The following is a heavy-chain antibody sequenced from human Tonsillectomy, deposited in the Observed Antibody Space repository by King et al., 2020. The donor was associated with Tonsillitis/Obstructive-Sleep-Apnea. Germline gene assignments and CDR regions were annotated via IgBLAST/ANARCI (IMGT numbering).Heavy chain of an antibody. D-gene: IGHD6-13*01. J-gene: IGHJ6*03. CDR1: GGSISSYY. CDR2: IYYSGST. Sequence: VQLQESGPGLVKPSETLSLTCTVSGGSISSYYWSWIRQPPGKGLEWIGYIYYSGSTNYNPSLKSRVTISVDTSKNQFSLKLGSVTAADTAVYYCARAVGGYSSSWYYYYMDVWGKGTTVTVSS. CDR3: ARAVGGYSSSWYYYYMDV. V-gene: IGHV4-59*01.